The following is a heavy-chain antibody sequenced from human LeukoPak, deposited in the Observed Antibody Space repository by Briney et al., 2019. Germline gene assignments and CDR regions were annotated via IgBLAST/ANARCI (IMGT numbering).Heavy chain of an antibody. CDR2: ISAYNGNT. Sequence: GASVKVSCKASGYTFTSYGISWVRQAPGQGLEWMGWISAYNGNTNYAQKLQGRVTMTTDTSTSTAYMELSSLRSEDTAVYYCARDLMGAYNWFDPWGQGTLVTVSS. V-gene: IGHV1-18*01. CDR1: GYTFTSYG. CDR3: ARDLMGAYNWFDP. J-gene: IGHJ5*02. D-gene: IGHD1-26*01.